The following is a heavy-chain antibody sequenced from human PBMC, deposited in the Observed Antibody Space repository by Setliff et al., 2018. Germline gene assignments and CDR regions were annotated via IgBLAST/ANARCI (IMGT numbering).Heavy chain of an antibody. Sequence: PGWSLRLSCAVSGFTFSSYAMSWVRQAPGKGLEWVSGISTSGVSTYYADSVKGRFTLSRDNSKNTLYLQMNSLRAEDTAVYYCARGSYSSSFGGQGTLVTVSS. D-gene: IGHD6-6*01. CDR1: GFTFSSYA. CDR2: ISTSGVST. J-gene: IGHJ4*02. CDR3: ARGSYSSSF. V-gene: IGHV3-23*01.